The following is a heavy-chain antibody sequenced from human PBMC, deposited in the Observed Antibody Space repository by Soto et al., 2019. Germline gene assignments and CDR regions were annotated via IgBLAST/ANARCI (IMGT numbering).Heavy chain of an antibody. D-gene: IGHD2-15*01. Sequence: GGSLRLSCEASGFTFSGFDMHWVRQPTGKGLEWVSTIGTAGDTYYAVSVKGRFTISRDNAKNSLSLQMNSLRAGDTAVYFCARGQEVGAHFFDSWGQGTQVTAPQ. V-gene: IGHV3-13*01. CDR2: IGTAGDT. J-gene: IGHJ4*02. CDR1: GFTFSGFD. CDR3: ARGQEVGAHFFDS.